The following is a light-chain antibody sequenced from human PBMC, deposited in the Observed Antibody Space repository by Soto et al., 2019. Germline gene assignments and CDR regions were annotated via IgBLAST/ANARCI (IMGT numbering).Light chain of an antibody. CDR3: QQYGSSPGT. J-gene: IGKJ1*01. CDR1: QSVSSSY. CDR2: GAS. Sequence: DIVLTQSPGTLSLSPGERATLSCRASQSVSSSYLAWYQQKPGQAPRLLIYGASSRATGIPDRFSGSGSGTDFTLTISRLEPEDFAVYYCQQYGSSPGTFGHGTKVDIK. V-gene: IGKV3-20*01.